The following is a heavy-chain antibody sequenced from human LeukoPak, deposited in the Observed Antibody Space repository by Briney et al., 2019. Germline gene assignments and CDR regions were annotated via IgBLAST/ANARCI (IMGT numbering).Heavy chain of an antibody. V-gene: IGHV3-7*05. CDR3: ARASDPWLQLT. D-gene: IGHD5-24*01. CDR1: GFTFSNYW. Sequence: PGGSLRLSCEASGFTFSNYWMIWVRQAPGKGLEWVGNIKQDGSEKRYADSVRGRFSISRDNAQTSLYLQMNSLRAEDTAVYYCARASDPWLQLTWGQGTLVTVSS. CDR2: IKQDGSEK. J-gene: IGHJ5*02.